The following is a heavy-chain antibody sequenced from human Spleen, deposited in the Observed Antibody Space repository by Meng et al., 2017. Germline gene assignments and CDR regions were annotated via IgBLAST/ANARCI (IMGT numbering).Heavy chain of an antibody. CDR1: GFTFSNAW. CDR2: IKSKTDGGTT. Sequence: GGSLRLSCAASGFTFSNAWMSWVRQAPGKGLEWVGRIKSKTDGGTTDYAAPVKGRFTISRDDSKNTLYLQMNSLKTEDTAVYYCTTASKWIQLWFGDAFDIWGQGTMVTVSS. V-gene: IGHV3-15*01. CDR3: TTASKWIQLWFGDAFDI. D-gene: IGHD5-18*01. J-gene: IGHJ3*02.